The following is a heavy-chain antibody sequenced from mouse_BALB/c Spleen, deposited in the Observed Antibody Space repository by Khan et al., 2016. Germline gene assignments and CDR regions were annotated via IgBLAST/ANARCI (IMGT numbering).Heavy chain of an antibody. CDR1: GYTFTNYG. CDR3: EGEPCGMDY. CDR2: INTYTAEP. V-gene: IGHV9-3-1*01. Sequence: IQLVQSGPELKKPGETVKISCKASGYTFTNYGMNWVQQAPGKGLKWMGWINTYTAEPTYADDFKGRFAFSLETSASTAYLQINNVKNEDTATHCSEGEPCGMDYWGQGTSVTVSS. J-gene: IGHJ4*01.